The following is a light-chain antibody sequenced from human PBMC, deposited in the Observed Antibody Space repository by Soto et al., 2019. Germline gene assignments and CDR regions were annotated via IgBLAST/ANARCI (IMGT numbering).Light chain of an antibody. CDR1: QSVSSS. J-gene: IGKJ1*01. Sequence: LTQSPCTRSLSPGKGATLFCRARQSVSSSLAWCQQTTGQAPSLLISGASSRATGLPDRFSGSGSATDFTLTISRLQPEDFAVYYCQQYGNSGTFGQGTKVDIK. CDR3: QQYGNSGT. CDR2: GAS. V-gene: IGKV3-20*01.